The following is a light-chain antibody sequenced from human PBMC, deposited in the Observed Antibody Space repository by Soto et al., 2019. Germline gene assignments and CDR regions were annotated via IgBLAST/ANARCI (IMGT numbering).Light chain of an antibody. CDR2: AAS. CDR3: QKYNTVPLT. Sequence: DIQMTQSPSSLSASVGDRVILTCRASQGIGDFLAWYQQKPGKVPKLLIYAASTLQSGVPSRFSGSGSGTEFTLTISSLQPEDVATYFCQKYNTVPLTFGGGTKVEI. J-gene: IGKJ4*01. V-gene: IGKV1-27*01. CDR1: QGIGDF.